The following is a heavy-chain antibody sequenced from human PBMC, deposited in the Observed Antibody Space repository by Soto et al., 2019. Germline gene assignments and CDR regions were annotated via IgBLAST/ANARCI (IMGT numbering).Heavy chain of an antibody. V-gene: IGHV4-61*01. D-gene: IGHD3-3*01. J-gene: IGHJ4*02. Sequence: ETLSLTCSVSGGSVSNKTYYWSWIRQPPGKRLEWIGYVYYSGTTNYNPSLKSRVTISVDLSKNQFSLRLSSVTAADTAVYFCVTSLNYDFWRDGGRHYYFDYLGQGTLVTVSS. CDR2: VYYSGTT. CDR1: GGSVSNKTYY. CDR3: VTSLNYDFWRDGGRHYYFDY.